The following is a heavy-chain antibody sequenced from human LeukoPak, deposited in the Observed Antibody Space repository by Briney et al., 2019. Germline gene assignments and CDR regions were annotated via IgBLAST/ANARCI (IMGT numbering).Heavy chain of an antibody. CDR3: ATLIAAAGNGPYDAFDI. Sequence: ASVKVSCKASGYTFTGYYMHWVRQAPGQGLEWMGWINPNSGNTGYAQKFQGRVTITRNTSISTAYMELSSLRSEDTAVYYCATLIAAAGNGPYDAFDIWGQGTMVTVSS. V-gene: IGHV1-8*03. J-gene: IGHJ3*02. CDR2: INPNSGNT. D-gene: IGHD6-13*01. CDR1: GYTFTGYY.